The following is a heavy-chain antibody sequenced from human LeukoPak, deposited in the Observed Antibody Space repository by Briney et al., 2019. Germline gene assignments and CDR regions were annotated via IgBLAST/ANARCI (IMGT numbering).Heavy chain of an antibody. D-gene: IGHD3-22*01. V-gene: IGHV1-2*02. J-gene: IGHJ5*01. CDR1: GYTFSDYY. CDR3: ARGALYYYDSSGFGNWFDS. Sequence: ASVKASCKASGYTFSDYYLHWVRQAPGQGLEWMGWINPKSGGTKYAQKFQGRVTMTRDTSISTAYMELTRLTSDDSATYYCARGALYYYDSSGFGNWFDSWGQGTLVTVSS. CDR2: INPKSGGT.